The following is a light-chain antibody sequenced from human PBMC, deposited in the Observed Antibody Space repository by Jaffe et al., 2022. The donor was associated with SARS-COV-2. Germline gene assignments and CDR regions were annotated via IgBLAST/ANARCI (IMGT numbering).Light chain of an antibody. Sequence: DIQMTQSPSTLSASVGDRVTITCRASQSISGWLAWYQQIPGKAPKLLIYKTSNLESGVPSRFSGSGSGTEFTLTVSSLQPDDFATYYCQQYSTYPWTFGQGTKVEIK. V-gene: IGKV1-5*03. CDR2: KTS. CDR3: QQYSTYPWT. CDR1: QSISGW. J-gene: IGKJ1*01.